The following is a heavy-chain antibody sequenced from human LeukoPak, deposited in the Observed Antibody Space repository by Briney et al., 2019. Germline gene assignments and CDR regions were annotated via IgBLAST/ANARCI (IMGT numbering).Heavy chain of an antibody. V-gene: IGHV3-74*01. J-gene: IGHJ4*02. CDR3: ARGFFGGSYYY. Sequence: PGGSLRLSCVASGFTFSSYWMHWVRQAPGEGLVWVSRINSDGSSTSYADSVKGRFTISRDNAKNTLYLQMNSLRAEDTAVYYCARGFFGGSYYYWGQGTLVTVSS. D-gene: IGHD1-26*01. CDR1: GFTFSSYW. CDR2: INSDGSST.